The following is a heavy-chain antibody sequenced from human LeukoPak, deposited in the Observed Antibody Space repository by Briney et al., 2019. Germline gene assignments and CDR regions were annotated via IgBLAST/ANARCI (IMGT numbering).Heavy chain of an antibody. Sequence: GGSLRLSCAASGFTFSSSAMSWVRQAPGKGLEWVSAISNNGGYTYYADSVQGRFTISRDNSKSTLCLQMNSLRAEDTAVYYCARGHYDSSGYYDTHLYYYYYGMDVWGQGTTVTVSS. J-gene: IGHJ6*02. D-gene: IGHD3-22*01. CDR3: ARGHYDSSGYYDTHLYYYYYGMDV. CDR1: GFTFSSSA. V-gene: IGHV3-23*01. CDR2: ISNNGGYT.